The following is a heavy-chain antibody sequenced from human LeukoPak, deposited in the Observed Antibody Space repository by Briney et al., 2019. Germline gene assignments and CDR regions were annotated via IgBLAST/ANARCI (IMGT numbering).Heavy chain of an antibody. CDR2: IFTGGDT. CDR1: GFTFSSYS. V-gene: IGHV3-53*01. J-gene: IGHJ4*02. CDR3: TRSGYRHPYHFDS. Sequence: GGSLRLSCAASGFTFSSYSMNWVRQGPGKGLEWVSVIFTGGDTDHADSVKGRFTISRDNSKNTLSLQMNSLRVEDTAIYFCTRSGYRHPYHFDSWGQGTLVTVSS. D-gene: IGHD3-22*01.